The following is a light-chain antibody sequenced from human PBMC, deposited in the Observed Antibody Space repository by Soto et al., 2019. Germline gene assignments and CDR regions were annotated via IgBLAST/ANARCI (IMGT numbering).Light chain of an antibody. J-gene: IGLJ1*01. V-gene: IGLV1-40*01. CDR3: CSYAGSYTYI. CDR2: GNN. Sequence: QSVLTQAPSVSGAPGQRVTISCTGTSSNIGAGFGVHWYQQLPGTAPKLLIHGNNNRPSGVPDRFSGSKSGTSASLTIDGLQAEDEADYYCCSYAGSYTYIFGSGTKVTVL. CDR1: SSNIGAGFG.